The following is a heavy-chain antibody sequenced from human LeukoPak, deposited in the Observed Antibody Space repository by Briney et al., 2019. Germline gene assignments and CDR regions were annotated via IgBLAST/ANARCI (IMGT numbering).Heavy chain of an antibody. J-gene: IGHJ5*02. D-gene: IGHD2-21*01. Sequence: ASVKVSCKASGYTFINYGLSWMRQAPGQGLEWMGWISGYNGKTKYAQRLQGRVTMTTDTSTSTAYMELSRLRSDDTAVYYCARVGVGFTYYWFDPWGQGTLVTVSS. CDR1: GYTFINYG. V-gene: IGHV1-18*01. CDR3: ARVGVGFTYYWFDP. CDR2: ISGYNGKT.